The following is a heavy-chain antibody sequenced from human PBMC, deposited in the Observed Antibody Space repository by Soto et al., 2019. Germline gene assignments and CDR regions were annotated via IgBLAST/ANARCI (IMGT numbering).Heavy chain of an antibody. Sequence: SVKVSCKASGATFSSYAISWVRQAPGQGLEWMGGIIPIFGTANYAQKFQGRVTITADESTSTAYMELSSLRSEDTAVYYCARDPPHSSGQINWFAPWGQGTLVPVSS. CDR3: ARDPPHSSGQINWFAP. CDR1: GATFSSYA. V-gene: IGHV1-69*13. D-gene: IGHD6-19*01. CDR2: IIPIFGTA. J-gene: IGHJ5*02.